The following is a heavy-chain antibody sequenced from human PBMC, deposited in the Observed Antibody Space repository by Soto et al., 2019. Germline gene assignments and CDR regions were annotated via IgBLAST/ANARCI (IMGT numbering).Heavy chain of an antibody. CDR3: ASLQWLVPYLDY. J-gene: IGHJ4*02. D-gene: IGHD6-19*01. Sequence: PSETLSLTCTVSGGSISSSSYYWGWIRQPPGKGLEWIGNIYYSGSTYYNPSLKSRVTISVDTSKNQFSLKLSSVTAAGTAVYYCASLQWLVPYLDYWGQGTLVTVSS. CDR1: GGSISSSSYY. CDR2: IYYSGST. V-gene: IGHV4-39*01.